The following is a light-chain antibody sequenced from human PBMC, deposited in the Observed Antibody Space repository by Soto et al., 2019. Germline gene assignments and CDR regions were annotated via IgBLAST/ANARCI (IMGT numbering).Light chain of an antibody. V-gene: IGKV3-11*01. CDR3: QERSSWWT. CDR1: QSVSSY. Sequence: EIVLTQSPATLSLSPGERATLSCRASQSVSSYLAWYQQKPGQAPRLLIYDASNMATGIPARFSGSGYGTDFTHTSSSLEPEDFAVYYCQERSSWWTFGQGTKVDIK. J-gene: IGKJ1*01. CDR2: DAS.